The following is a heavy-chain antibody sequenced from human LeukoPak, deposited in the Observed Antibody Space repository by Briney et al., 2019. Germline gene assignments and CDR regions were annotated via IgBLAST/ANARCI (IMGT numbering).Heavy chain of an antibody. Sequence: ASVKVSCKASGYTFTSYDINWVRQATGQGLEWMGWMNPNSGNTGYAQKFQGRVTITADKSTSTAYMELSSLRSEDTAVYYCAKDPAAADWFDPWGQGTLVTVSS. D-gene: IGHD6-13*01. J-gene: IGHJ5*02. V-gene: IGHV1-8*01. CDR1: GYTFTSYD. CDR3: AKDPAAADWFDP. CDR2: MNPNSGNT.